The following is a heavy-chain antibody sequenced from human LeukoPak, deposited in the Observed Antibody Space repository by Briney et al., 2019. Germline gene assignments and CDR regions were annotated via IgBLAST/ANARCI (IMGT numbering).Heavy chain of an antibody. Sequence: ASVKVSCKASGYTFTSYHMHWVRQAPGQGLEWMGRINPNSGGTNYAQKFQGRVTMTRDTSISTAYMELSRLRSDDTAVYYCAREEGAVGDWFDPWGQGTLVTVSS. CDR1: GYTFTSYH. D-gene: IGHD1-26*01. CDR2: INPNSGGT. J-gene: IGHJ5*02. V-gene: IGHV1-2*06. CDR3: AREEGAVGDWFDP.